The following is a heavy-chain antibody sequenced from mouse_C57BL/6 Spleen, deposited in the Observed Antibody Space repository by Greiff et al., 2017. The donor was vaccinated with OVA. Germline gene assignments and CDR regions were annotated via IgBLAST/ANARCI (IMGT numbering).Heavy chain of an antibody. CDR1: GFNIKDYY. Sequence: EVQVVESGAELVKPGASVKLSCTASGFNIKDYYMHWVKQRTEQGLEWIGRIDPEDGETKYAPKFQGKATITADTSSNTAYLQLSSLTSEDTAVYYCASMVTTSYYAMDYWGQGTSVTVSS. CDR2: IDPEDGET. D-gene: IGHD2-2*01. V-gene: IGHV14-2*01. CDR3: ASMVTTSYYAMDY. J-gene: IGHJ4*01.